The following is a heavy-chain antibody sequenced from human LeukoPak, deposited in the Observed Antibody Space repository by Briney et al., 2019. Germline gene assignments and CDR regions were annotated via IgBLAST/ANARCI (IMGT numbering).Heavy chain of an antibody. D-gene: IGHD3-10*01. CDR1: GFTFSNAW. J-gene: IGHJ6*02. V-gene: IGHV3-21*01. Sequence: GGSLRLSCAASGFTFSNAWMSWVRQAPGKGLEWVSSISSTSSYIYYADSVKGRFTISRDNAKNSLYLQMNSLRAEDTAVYYCTRDFMDYDVPTVLPHYYRDVWAQGPTVTVSS. CDR3: TRDFMDYDVPTVLPHYYRDV. CDR2: ISSTSSYI.